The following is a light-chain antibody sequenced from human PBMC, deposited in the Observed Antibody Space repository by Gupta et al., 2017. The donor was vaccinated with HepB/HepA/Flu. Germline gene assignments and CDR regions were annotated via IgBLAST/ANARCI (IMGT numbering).Light chain of an antibody. CDR1: QSVFYSSNNKNY. J-gene: IGKJ1*01. CDR2: WAS. Sequence: DIVMAQSPDSLAVSLGERATINCKSSQSVFYSSNNKNYLAWYQQKPGQPPKLLIYWASTRESGVPDRFSGSGSGTDFTLTISSLQADDVAVYYCQQYYSIPPTFGQGTKVEIK. V-gene: IGKV4-1*01. CDR3: QQYYSIPPT.